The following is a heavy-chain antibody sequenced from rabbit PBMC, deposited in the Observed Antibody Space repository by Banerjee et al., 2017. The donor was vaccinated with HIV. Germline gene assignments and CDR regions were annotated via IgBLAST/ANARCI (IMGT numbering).Heavy chain of an antibody. CDR2: IYGGSSGVT. D-gene: IGHD2-1*01. J-gene: IGHJ4*01. V-gene: IGHV1S40*01. CDR3: ARGGYDENYFNL. CDR1: GFSFNNSYY. Sequence: QSLEESGGDLVKPGASLTLTCKASGFSFNNSYYMCWVRQAPGKGPEWIACIYGGSSGVTYYASWAKGRFTISKTSSTTVTLQMTSLTAADTATYFCARGGYDENYFNLWGPGTLVTVS.